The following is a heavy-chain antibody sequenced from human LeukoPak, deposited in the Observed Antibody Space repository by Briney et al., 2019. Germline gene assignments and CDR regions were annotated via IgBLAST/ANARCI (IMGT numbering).Heavy chain of an antibody. Sequence: GGSLRLSCAASGFTFTSYGMHWVRQAPGKGLEWVALIWYDGRKEYYADSVKGRFTISRDDSRNTLYLQMNGLRAEDTAVYHCARLGSSWSSDYWGQGTLVTVSS. CDR2: IWYDGRKE. D-gene: IGHD6-13*01. J-gene: IGHJ4*02. CDR3: ARLGSSWSSDY. CDR1: GFTFTSYG. V-gene: IGHV3-33*01.